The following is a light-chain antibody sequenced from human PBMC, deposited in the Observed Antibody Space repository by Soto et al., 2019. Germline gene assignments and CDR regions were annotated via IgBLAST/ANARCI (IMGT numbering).Light chain of an antibody. J-gene: IGKJ2*01. CDR1: QSVRNNY. Sequence: EIVLTQSPGTLSLSPGERASLSCRASQSVRNNYLAWYQQKPGQPPRLLIFGSFNRPTGIPDRFSGSGSGTDFTLTISRLEREDFAVYFCQQYVGSPPYIFGQGTKVQIK. CDR2: GSF. CDR3: QQYVGSPPYI. V-gene: IGKV3-20*01.